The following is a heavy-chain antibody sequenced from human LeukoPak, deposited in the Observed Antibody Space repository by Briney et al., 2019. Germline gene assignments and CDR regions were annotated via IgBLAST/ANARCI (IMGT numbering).Heavy chain of an antibody. Sequence: ASVKVSCKASGYTFTGYYMHRVRQAPGQGLEWMGWINPNSGGTNYAQKFQGRVTMTRDTSISTAYMELSRLRSDDTAVYYCAREGRRWGVGATFGYWGQGTLVTVSS. CDR2: INPNSGGT. D-gene: IGHD1-26*01. V-gene: IGHV1-2*02. J-gene: IGHJ4*02. CDR3: AREGRRWGVGATFGY. CDR1: GYTFTGYY.